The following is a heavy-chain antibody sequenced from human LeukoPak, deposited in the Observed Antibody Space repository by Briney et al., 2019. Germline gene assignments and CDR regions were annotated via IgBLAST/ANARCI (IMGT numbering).Heavy chain of an antibody. Sequence: GGSLRLSCAASGFTFSSYWMRWVRQAPGKGLELVANIKQDGSEKYYVDSVQGRFTTSRDNAKNSLYLQMNSLRVEDTAVYYCARRIVGATSGGDYWGQGTLVTVSS. CDR2: IKQDGSEK. CDR3: ARRIVGATSGGDY. V-gene: IGHV3-7*01. J-gene: IGHJ4*02. CDR1: GFTFSSYW. D-gene: IGHD1-26*01.